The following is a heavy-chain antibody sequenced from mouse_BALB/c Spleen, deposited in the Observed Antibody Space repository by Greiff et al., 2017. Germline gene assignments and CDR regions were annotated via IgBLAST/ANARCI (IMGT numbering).Heavy chain of an antibody. J-gene: IGHJ4*01. V-gene: IGHV14-3*02. D-gene: IGHD2-4*01. CDR3: AKDYDYDGGYYAMDH. CDR1: GFNIKDTY. Sequence: VQLQQSGAELVKPGASVKLSCTASGFNIKDTYMHWVKQRPEQGLEWIGRIDPANGNTKYDPKFQGKATITADTSSNTAYLQLSSLTSEDTAVYYCAKDYDYDGGYYAMDHWGQGTSVTVSS. CDR2: IDPANGNT.